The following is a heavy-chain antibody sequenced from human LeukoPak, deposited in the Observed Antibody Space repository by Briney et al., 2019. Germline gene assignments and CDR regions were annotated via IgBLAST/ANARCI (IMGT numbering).Heavy chain of an antibody. CDR2: ISYDGSNK. CDR3: AKLTYYYDSSGYTESDY. V-gene: IGHV3-30-3*02. J-gene: IGHJ4*02. D-gene: IGHD3-22*01. Sequence: GGSLRLSCAASGFTFSSYAMHWVRQAPGKGLEWVAVISYDGSNKYYADSVKGRFTISRDNSKNTLYLQMNSLRAEDTAVYYCAKLTYYYDSSGYTESDYWGQGTLVTVSS. CDR1: GFTFSSYA.